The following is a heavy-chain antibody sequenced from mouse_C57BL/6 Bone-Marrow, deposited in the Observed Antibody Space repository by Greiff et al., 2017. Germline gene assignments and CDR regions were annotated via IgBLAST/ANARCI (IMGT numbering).Heavy chain of an antibody. Sequence: VQLQQSGPELVKPGASVKIPCKASGYTFTDYNMDWVKQSHGKSLEWIGDINSNNGGTIYNQKFKGKATLTVDKSSSTAYMQLSSLTSEDSAVYYCARRPVTGRDYWGKGTTLTVSS. J-gene: IGHJ2*01. D-gene: IGHD4-1*01. CDR2: INSNNGGT. CDR1: GYTFTDYN. V-gene: IGHV1-18*01. CDR3: ARRPVTGRDY.